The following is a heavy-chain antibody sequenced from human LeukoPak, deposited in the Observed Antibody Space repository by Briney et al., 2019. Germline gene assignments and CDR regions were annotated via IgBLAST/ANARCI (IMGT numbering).Heavy chain of an antibody. J-gene: IGHJ2*01. Sequence: GGSLRLSCVGSGFTFRSHAMSWVRQAPEKGLEFVSGIYENGGTTYYADSVKGRFTISRDSSKNTLFLHMNTLRAGDTAIYYCAKDRTVGASYWYFDLWGRGTLVTVSS. D-gene: IGHD1-26*01. CDR3: AKDRTVGASYWYFDL. CDR2: IYENGGTT. V-gene: IGHV3-23*01. CDR1: GFTFRSHA.